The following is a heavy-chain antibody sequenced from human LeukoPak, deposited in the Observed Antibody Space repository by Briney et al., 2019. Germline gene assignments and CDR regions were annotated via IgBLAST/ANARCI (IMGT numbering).Heavy chain of an antibody. Sequence: SETLSLTCAVYGGSFSGYYWSWIRQPPGKGLEWIGEINHSGSTNYNPSLKSRVTISVDTSKNQFSLKLSSVTAADTAVYYCARGRSYFSVDYWGQGTLVTASS. V-gene: IGHV4-34*01. CDR1: GGSFSGYY. J-gene: IGHJ4*02. D-gene: IGHD1-26*01. CDR3: ARGRSYFSVDY. CDR2: INHSGST.